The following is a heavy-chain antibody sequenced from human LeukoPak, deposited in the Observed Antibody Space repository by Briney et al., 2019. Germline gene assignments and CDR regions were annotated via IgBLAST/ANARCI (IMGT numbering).Heavy chain of an antibody. Sequence: GGSLRLSCAAPGFTFTTYAMSWVRLAPGKGLEWVARLHADGVEQNYVDSVTGRFTMSRDNAKNSLDLQMNSLRVEDTAVYYCARGGYSFDYLGQGTLVAVSS. CDR3: ARGGYSFDY. J-gene: IGHJ4*02. D-gene: IGHD5-18*01. CDR1: GFTFTTYA. V-gene: IGHV3-7*01. CDR2: LHADGVEQ.